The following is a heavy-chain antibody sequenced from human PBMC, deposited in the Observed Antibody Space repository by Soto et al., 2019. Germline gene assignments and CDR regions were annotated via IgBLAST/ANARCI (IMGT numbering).Heavy chain of an antibody. CDR2: IYYTGST. Sequence: QVQLQESGPGLLKPSQTLSLPCSVSGASISSVNYYWSWSRQHPEKGLEWIGYIYYTGSTYYNPSLRSRMTILKDMSKNNFSLRLSSVTAADTAVYYCARGRDEAGGHFDYWGQGTLVTVSS. J-gene: IGHJ4*02. CDR3: ARGRDEAGGHFDY. V-gene: IGHV4-31*03. CDR1: GASISSVNYY. D-gene: IGHD3-10*01.